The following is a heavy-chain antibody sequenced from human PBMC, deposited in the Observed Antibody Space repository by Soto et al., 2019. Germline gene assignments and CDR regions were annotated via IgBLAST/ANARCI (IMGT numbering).Heavy chain of an antibody. D-gene: IGHD2-15*01. CDR2: ISGRGGNT. J-gene: IGHJ4*02. Sequence: GGYLRLSCAASGFTFSNYAMSWVRQAPGKGLEWVSTISGRGGNTYYADSVKGRFTISRDNSRNTLYLQMDSLRVEDSAVYSCAKAVCSGGTCYLYSFDYWGQGALLTLSS. CDR3: AKAVCSGGTCYLYSFDY. V-gene: IGHV3-23*01. CDR1: GFTFSNYA.